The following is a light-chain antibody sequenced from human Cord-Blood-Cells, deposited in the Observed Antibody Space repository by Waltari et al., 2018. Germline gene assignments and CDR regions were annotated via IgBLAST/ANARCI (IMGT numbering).Light chain of an antibody. CDR2: EGS. CDR1: SSDFGSYNI. J-gene: IGLJ1*01. V-gene: IGLV2-23*01. Sequence: QPALTRPPSVCGPPGESTPSPCSETSSDFGSYNIVSWSQQHQAKAPKLMIYEGSKRPSGVSNRFSCSKSGNTASLTISGLQAEDEADYYCCSYAGSSTYVFGTGTKVTVL. CDR3: CSYAGSSTYV.